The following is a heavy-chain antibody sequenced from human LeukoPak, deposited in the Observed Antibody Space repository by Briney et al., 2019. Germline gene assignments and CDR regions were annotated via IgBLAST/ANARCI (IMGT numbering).Heavy chain of an antibody. CDR1: GFTFNDFY. CDR2: ISSSGSTI. CDR3: ARSTLNWYFDL. V-gene: IGHV3-11*01. J-gene: IGHJ2*01. Sequence: KSGGSLRLSCAASGFTFNDFYMSWIRQAPGKGLEWVSYISSSGSTIYYADSVKGRFTISRDNAKNSLYLQMNSLRADDTAEYYCARSTLNWYFDLWGRSTLVTVSS.